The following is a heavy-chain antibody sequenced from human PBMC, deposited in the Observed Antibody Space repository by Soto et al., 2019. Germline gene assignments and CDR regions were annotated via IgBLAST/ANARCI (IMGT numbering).Heavy chain of an antibody. D-gene: IGHD2-15*01. J-gene: IGHJ6*02. CDR1: GGSISSYY. V-gene: IGHV4-59*01. CDR3: ARDNRHRVDYGLDV. CDR2: IFQSGGS. Sequence: RSLTCTVSGGSISSYYWSWIRQPPGKGLEWIGYIFQSGGSNYNPSLSSRVTMSIDTSKNQFSLKLTSVTAADTAVYYSARDNRHRVDYGLDVWGQGTSVTVSS.